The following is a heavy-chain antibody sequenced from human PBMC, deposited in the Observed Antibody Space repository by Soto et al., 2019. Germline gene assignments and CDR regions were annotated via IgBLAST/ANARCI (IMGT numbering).Heavy chain of an antibody. CDR1: GYTFTSYA. J-gene: IGHJ3*02. D-gene: IGHD4-17*01. V-gene: IGHV1-46*03. CDR2: INPSSGST. Sequence: ASVKVSCKASGYTFTSYAMYWVRQAPGQGLEWMGRINPSSGSTNYAQKFQGRVTMTRDTSTSTVYMELSSLRSEDTAVYYCTRAPSYGAFDIWGQGTMVTVSS. CDR3: TRAPSYGAFDI.